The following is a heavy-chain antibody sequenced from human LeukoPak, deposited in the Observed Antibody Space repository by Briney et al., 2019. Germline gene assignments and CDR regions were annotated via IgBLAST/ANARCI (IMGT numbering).Heavy chain of an antibody. D-gene: IGHD3-16*01. Sequence: GGSLRLSCAASGFIFSSYGMHWVRQAPGKGLEWVAVISYDGSNKYYADSVKGRFTISRDNSKNTLYLQMNSLRAEDTAVYYCAKDKSWGYFDYWGQGTLVTVSS. CDR2: ISYDGSNK. CDR3: AKDKSWGYFDY. V-gene: IGHV3-30*18. CDR1: GFIFSSYG. J-gene: IGHJ4*02.